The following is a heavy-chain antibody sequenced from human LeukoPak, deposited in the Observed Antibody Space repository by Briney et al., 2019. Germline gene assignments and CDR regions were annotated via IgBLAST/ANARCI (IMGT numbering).Heavy chain of an antibody. V-gene: IGHV3-48*03. CDR2: ISSSGSTI. Sequence: GGSLRLSCATSGFTFSSYEMNWVRQAPGKGLEWVSYISSSGSTIYYADSVKGRFTISRDNAKNSLHLQMNSLRAEDTAVYYCARDRGYYMDVWGKGTTVTISS. CDR3: ARDRGYYMDV. D-gene: IGHD3-10*01. J-gene: IGHJ6*03. CDR1: GFTFSSYE.